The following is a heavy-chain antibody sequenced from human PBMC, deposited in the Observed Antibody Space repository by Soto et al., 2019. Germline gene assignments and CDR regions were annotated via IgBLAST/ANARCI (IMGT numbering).Heavy chain of an antibody. CDR2: INHSGST. J-gene: IGHJ6*02. CDR1: GGSCSGYY. CDR3: ARVQYYYGSGTYYNHYYGMDV. V-gene: IGHV4-34*01. D-gene: IGHD3-10*01. Sequence: SETLSLTCAVDGGSCSGYYCSCILQPPGKGLEWIGEINHSGSTSYNPSLKSRVTISVDTSKNQFSLKLSSVTAADTAVYYCARVQYYYGSGTYYNHYYGMDVWGQGTTVTVSS.